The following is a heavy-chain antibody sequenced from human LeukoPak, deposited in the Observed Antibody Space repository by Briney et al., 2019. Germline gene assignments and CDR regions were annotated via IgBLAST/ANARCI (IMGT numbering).Heavy chain of an antibody. D-gene: IGHD4-17*01. V-gene: IGHV4-59*01. Sequence: SETLSLTCTVSGGSINYYYWSWIRQSPGKGLEWIGYIYYSGTTNYNPSLKSRVTISVDTSKNQFSLQLRSVTAADTAVYYCAREDPQTTVPEGMDVWGQGTTVTVSS. J-gene: IGHJ6*02. CDR3: AREDPQTTVPEGMDV. CDR1: GGSINYYY. CDR2: IYYSGTT.